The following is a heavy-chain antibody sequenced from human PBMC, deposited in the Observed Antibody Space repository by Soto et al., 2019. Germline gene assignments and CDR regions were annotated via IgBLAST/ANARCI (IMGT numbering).Heavy chain of an antibody. D-gene: IGHD3-16*02. CDR2: ISAYNGNT. V-gene: IGHV1-18*01. J-gene: IGHJ4*02. CDR3: ARDRRYDYIWGSYRPYYFDY. CDR1: GYTFTSYG. Sequence: SVKVSCKASGYTFTSYGISLVRQAPGQGLEWMGWISAYNGNTNYAQKLQGRVTMTTDTSTSTAYMELRSLRSDDTAVYYCARDRRYDYIWGSYRPYYFDYWGQGTLVTVS.